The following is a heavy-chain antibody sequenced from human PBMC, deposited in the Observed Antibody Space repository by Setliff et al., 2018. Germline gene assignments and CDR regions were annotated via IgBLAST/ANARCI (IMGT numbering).Heavy chain of an antibody. CDR3: ARDIGGTGLLRSYYYGMDV. J-gene: IGHJ6*02. V-gene: IGHV3-53*01. CDR1: GFTFIDYY. D-gene: IGHD3-22*01. Sequence: GGSLRLSCAASGFTFIDYYMNWIRQTPRKGLEWISHIDPRGSTYYADSVKGRFTISRDNSKNTLYLQMNSLRAEDTAVYYCARDIGGTGLLRSYYYGMDVWGQGTTVTVSS. CDR2: IDPRGST.